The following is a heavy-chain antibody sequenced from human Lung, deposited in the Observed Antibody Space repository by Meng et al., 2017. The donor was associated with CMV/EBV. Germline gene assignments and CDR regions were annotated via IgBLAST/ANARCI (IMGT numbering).Heavy chain of an antibody. CDR2: ITWNSDIT. CDR3: AKDRAAAGINYFDY. Sequence: GGSXRLXXAASGFNFDDYAMHWVRQAPGKGLEWVSSITWNSDITDYADSVKGRFTISRDNAKNSLYLQMNSLRAEDTALYYCAKDRAAAGINYFDYWGQGTXVTVSS. D-gene: IGHD6-13*01. J-gene: IGHJ4*02. CDR1: GFNFDDYA. V-gene: IGHV3-9*01.